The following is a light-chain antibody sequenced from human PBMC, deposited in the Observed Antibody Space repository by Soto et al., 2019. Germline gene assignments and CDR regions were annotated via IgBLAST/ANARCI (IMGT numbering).Light chain of an antibody. Sequence: QSVLTQPPSASGTPGQRVTISCSGSSSNIGSNYVYWYQQLPGTAPKLLIYRNNQRPSGVPDRFSGSKSGTSASLAISGLRSEDEADDYCEAWDDSLSGFYVFGTGTKLTVL. J-gene: IGLJ1*01. CDR2: RNN. CDR3: EAWDDSLSGFYV. V-gene: IGLV1-47*01. CDR1: SSNIGSNY.